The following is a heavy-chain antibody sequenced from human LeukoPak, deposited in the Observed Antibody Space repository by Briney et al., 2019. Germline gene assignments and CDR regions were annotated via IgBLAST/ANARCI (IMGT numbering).Heavy chain of an antibody. CDR3: ARLRCGHTDVICYNY. CDR1: GVSFSAHS. V-gene: IGHV4-34*12. Sequence: PSETLSLTCAVKGVSFSAHSWSWIRQSPGRGLEWIGEIISGGGVIYNPSLESRATISGDTSENQFSLSLTSVTDADTAVYYCARLRCGHTDVICYNYWGLGTLVTVSS. CDR2: IISGGGV. D-gene: IGHD2-21*01. J-gene: IGHJ4*02.